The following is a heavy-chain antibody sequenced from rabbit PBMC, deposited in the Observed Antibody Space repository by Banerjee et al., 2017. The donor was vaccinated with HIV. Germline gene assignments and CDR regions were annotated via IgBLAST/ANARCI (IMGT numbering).Heavy chain of an antibody. J-gene: IGHJ6*01. CDR3: ARTYYAGSSWWYYYGMDL. Sequence: QSLEESGGDLVKPGASLTLTCIASGVSFSGSSYMCWVRQAPGKGLEWIACIDSGSSSFTYFASWAKGRFTISKASSTTVTLQMTSLTAADTATYFCARTYYAGSSWWYYYGMDLWGQGTLVTVS. V-gene: IGHV1S40*01. D-gene: IGHD8-1*01. CDR1: GVSFSGSSY. CDR2: IDSGSSSFT.